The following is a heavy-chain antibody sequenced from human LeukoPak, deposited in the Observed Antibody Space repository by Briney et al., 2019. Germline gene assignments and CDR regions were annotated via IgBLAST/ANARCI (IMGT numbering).Heavy chain of an antibody. J-gene: IGHJ4*02. CDR1: YGSISTYY. CDR2: IYISGST. Sequence: PSETLSLTCTVSYGSISTYYWSWIRQPAGKGLEWIGRIYISGSTNYNPSLKSRVTMSVDTSKNQFSLKLTSVTAADTAVYFCARLWSGSFYFDSWGQGTLVTVSS. D-gene: IGHD1-26*01. V-gene: IGHV4-4*07. CDR3: ARLWSGSFYFDS.